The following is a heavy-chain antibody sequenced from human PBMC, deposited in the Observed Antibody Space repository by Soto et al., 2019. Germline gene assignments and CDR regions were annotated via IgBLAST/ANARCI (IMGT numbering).Heavy chain of an antibody. CDR1: GFTFSNYA. J-gene: IGHJ2*01. D-gene: IGHD6-19*01. CDR3: TKGDNDGWYWYFDL. V-gene: IGHV3-23*01. Sequence: EVQLLESGGGLVQPGGSLRLSCAASGFTFSNYAMSWVSQAPGKGLEWVSASSGSGTTTYYADSVKGRFTISRDNSKDTLYLQMNSLRAQDTALYYCTKGDNDGWYWYFDLWGRGTLVTVSS. CDR2: SSGSGTTT.